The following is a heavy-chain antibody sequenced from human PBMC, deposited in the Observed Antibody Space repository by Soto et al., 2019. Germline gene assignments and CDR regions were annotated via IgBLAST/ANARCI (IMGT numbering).Heavy chain of an antibody. CDR1: GGSFSGYY. J-gene: IGHJ6*02. CDR2: INHSGST. D-gene: IGHD1-1*01. V-gene: IGHV4-34*01. Sequence: SETLSLTCAVYGGSFSGYYWSWIRQPPGKGLEWIGEINHSGSTNYNPSLKSRVTISVDTSKNQFSLKLSSVTAADTAVYYCARGRESLEPYYYYYGMDVWGQGTTVTVSS. CDR3: ARGRESLEPYYYYYGMDV.